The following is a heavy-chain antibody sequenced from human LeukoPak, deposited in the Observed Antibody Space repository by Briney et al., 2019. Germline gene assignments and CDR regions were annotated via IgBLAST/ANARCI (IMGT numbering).Heavy chain of an antibody. Sequence: ASVKVSCKASGYTFTGYFMHWVRQAPGQGLEWMGRINPNSGGTNCAQKFQGRVTMTRDTSISTAYVALRRLRSDDTAVYYCAKGPPEYCSGGSCHSGRNWIDPWGQGTLVTVSS. J-gene: IGHJ5*02. CDR2: INPNSGGT. V-gene: IGHV1-2*06. CDR3: AKGPPEYCSGGSCHSGRNWIDP. D-gene: IGHD2-15*01. CDR1: GYTFTGYF.